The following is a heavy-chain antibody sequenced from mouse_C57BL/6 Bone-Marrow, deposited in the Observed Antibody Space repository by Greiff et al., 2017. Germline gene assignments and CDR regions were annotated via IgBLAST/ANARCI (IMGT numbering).Heavy chain of an antibody. V-gene: IGHV1-81*01. J-gene: IGHJ3*01. D-gene: IGHD2-4*01. Sequence: QVQLQQSGAELARPGASVKLSCKASGYTFTSYGISWVKQRTGQGLEWIGEIYPRSGNTYYNEKFKGKATLTADKSSSTAYMELRSLTSEDSAVYFCARSYYDYDPGTYWGQGTLVTVSA. CDR3: ARSYYDYDPGTY. CDR2: IYPRSGNT. CDR1: GYTFTSYG.